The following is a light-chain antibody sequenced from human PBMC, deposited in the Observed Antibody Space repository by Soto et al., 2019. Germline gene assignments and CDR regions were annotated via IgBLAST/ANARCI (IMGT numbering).Light chain of an antibody. CDR1: RAITNH. CDR3: QQNYITPLT. J-gene: IGKJ4*01. CDR2: AAS. Sequence: DVQLTQSPSPLSASVGDRVSISCRASRAITNHLNWYQQKPGKAPILLVYAASTLETGVPSRFSGSGSGTHFTLTIDNLQPEDVATYFCQQNYITPLTVGRGTKVDIK. V-gene: IGKV1-39*01.